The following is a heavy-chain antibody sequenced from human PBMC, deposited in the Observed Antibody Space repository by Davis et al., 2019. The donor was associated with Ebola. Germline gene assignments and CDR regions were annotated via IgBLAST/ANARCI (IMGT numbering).Heavy chain of an antibody. CDR1: GFTVSNNY. J-gene: IGHJ5*02. V-gene: IGHV3-23*01. D-gene: IGHD6-19*01. Sequence: PGGSLRLSCTASGFTVSNNYMSWVRQAPGKGLEWVSAISGSGGSTYYADSVKGRFTISRDNSKNTLYLQMNSLRAEDTAVYYCARDLRLRYSSGWYGWFDPWGQGTLVTVSS. CDR3: ARDLRLRYSSGWYGWFDP. CDR2: ISGSGGST.